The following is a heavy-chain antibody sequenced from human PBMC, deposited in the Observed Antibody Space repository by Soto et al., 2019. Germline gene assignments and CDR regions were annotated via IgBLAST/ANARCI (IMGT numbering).Heavy chain of an antibody. CDR3: ARAQPAAADHYDP. Sequence: ASVKVSCKASGYTFTGYYMHWVRQAPGQGLERMGWINPNSGGTNYAQKFQGRGTITRATSTSTDHMELSRLASDDTAVYYCARAQPAAADHYDPWSQGTLVTVSS. V-gene: IGHV1-2*02. CDR2: INPNSGGT. CDR1: GYTFTGYY. J-gene: IGHJ5*02. D-gene: IGHD6-13*01.